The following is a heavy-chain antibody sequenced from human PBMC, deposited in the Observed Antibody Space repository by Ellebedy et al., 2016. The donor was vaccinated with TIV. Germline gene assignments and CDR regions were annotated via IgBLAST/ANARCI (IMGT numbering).Heavy chain of an antibody. CDR2: IYYTGGT. J-gene: IGHJ4*02. CDR3: ARHAQPRVFDS. D-gene: IGHD3-10*01. CDR1: DGSISNSLYY. V-gene: IGHV4-39*01. Sequence: MPSETLSLTCAVPDGSISNSLYYWAWIRQPPGMRLEWIGSIYYTGGTYYSPSLKSRVTMSQDTSKGQFSLRLSSVTAADTAVYYCARHAQPRVFDSWGQGILVTVSS.